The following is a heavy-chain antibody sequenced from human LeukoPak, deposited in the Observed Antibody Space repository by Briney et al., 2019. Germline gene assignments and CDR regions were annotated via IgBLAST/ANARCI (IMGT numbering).Heavy chain of an antibody. V-gene: IGHV3-30-3*01. D-gene: IGHD6-13*01. J-gene: IGHJ6*02. CDR3: ARSTGIKNYYGMDV. CDR2: ISYDGSNT. Sequence: GWALRLSCAASGFIFSNHVIHWVRQAPGKGLEWLAVISYDGSNTYYAESVKGRFTIARDNSKNTLYLQMNSLRAEDTAVYYCARSTGIKNYYGMDVWGQGTTVTVSS. CDR1: GFIFSNHV.